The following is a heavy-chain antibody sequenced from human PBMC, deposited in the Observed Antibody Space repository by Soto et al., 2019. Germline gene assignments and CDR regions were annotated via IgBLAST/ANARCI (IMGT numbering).Heavy chain of an antibody. D-gene: IGHD1-1*01. V-gene: IGHV1-69*04. Sequence: SVKVSCKASGGTFSSYTISWVRQAPGQGLEWMGRIIPILGIANYAQKFQGRVTITADKSTSTAYMELSSLRSEDTAVYYCARDGVSVCPNCYYYYMDVWGKGTTVTVSS. J-gene: IGHJ6*03. CDR2: IIPILGIA. CDR1: GGTFSSYT. CDR3: ARDGVSVCPNCYYYYMDV.